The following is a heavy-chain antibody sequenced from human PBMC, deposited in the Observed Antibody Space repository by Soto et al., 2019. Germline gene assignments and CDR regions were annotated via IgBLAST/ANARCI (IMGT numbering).Heavy chain of an antibody. CDR3: AREGSGWYKARFDY. CDR2: IIPIFGTA. D-gene: IGHD6-19*01. Sequence: GASVKVSCKASGGTFSSYAISWVRQAPGQGLEWMGGIIPIFGTANYAQKFQGRVTITADESTSTAYMELSSLRSEDTAVYYCAREGSGWYKARFDYWGQGTLVTVSS. J-gene: IGHJ4*02. CDR1: GGTFSSYA. V-gene: IGHV1-69*13.